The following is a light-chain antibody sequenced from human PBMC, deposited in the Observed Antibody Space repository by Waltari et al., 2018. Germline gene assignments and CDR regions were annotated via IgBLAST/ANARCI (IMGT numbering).Light chain of an antibody. CDR1: SSNLRNEY. CDR3: GTWDTSLTAHV. J-gene: IGLJ1*01. CDR2: NTY. V-gene: IGLV1-51*01. Sequence: QSVLTQPPSVSATPGQKVTISCSGSSSNLRNEYVFWYQQVPGTAPKPLIYNTYQRPSGIPDRFSGSKSGTSATLDITGLQTTDEAHYYCGTWDTSLTAHVFGTGTEVTVL.